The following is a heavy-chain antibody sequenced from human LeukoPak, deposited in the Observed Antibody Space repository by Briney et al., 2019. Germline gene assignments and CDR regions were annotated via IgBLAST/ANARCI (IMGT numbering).Heavy chain of an antibody. J-gene: IGHJ3*02. CDR2: IIPIFGTA. Sequence: SVKVSFKASGGTFSSYAISWVRQAPGQGLEWMGGIIPIFGTANYAQKFQGRVTITADESTSTAYMELSSLRSEDTAVYYCARGGWESQRGNAFDIWGQGTMVTVSS. CDR3: ARGGWESQRGNAFDI. CDR1: GGTFSSYA. V-gene: IGHV1-69*13. D-gene: IGHD1-26*01.